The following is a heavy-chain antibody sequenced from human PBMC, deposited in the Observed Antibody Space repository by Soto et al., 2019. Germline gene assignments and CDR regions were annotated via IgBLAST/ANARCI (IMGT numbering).Heavy chain of an antibody. CDR1: GFTFSGHD. CDR3: ARASAGLDY. D-gene: IGHD1-1*01. Sequence: EVQMVESGGGLVQPGGSLRLSCAASGFTFSGHDMHWVRQATGKGLEWVSGIGSAGDTYYPDSVKGRFTVSRENAKNSLYLQMNSLRVEDTAVYYCARASAGLDYWGQGALVTASS. V-gene: IGHV3-13*01. CDR2: IGSAGDT. J-gene: IGHJ4*02.